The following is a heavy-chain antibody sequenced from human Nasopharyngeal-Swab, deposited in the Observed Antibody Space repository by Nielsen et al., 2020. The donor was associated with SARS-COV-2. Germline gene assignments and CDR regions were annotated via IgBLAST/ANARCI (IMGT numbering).Heavy chain of an antibody. CDR2: IIPIFGTA. D-gene: IGHD4/OR15-4a*01. V-gene: IGHV1-69*13. CDR3: ARERVQRGYDYGMDV. J-gene: IGHJ6*02. CDR1: GGTFSSYA. Sequence: SVKVSCKASGGTFSSYAISWVRQAPGQGLEWMGGIIPIFGTANYAQKFQGRVTITADESTSTAYMELSSLRSEDTVVYYCARERVQRGYDYGMDVWGQGTTVTVSS.